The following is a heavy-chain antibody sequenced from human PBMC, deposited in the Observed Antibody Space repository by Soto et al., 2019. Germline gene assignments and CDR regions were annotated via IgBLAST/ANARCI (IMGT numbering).Heavy chain of an antibody. J-gene: IGHJ4*02. D-gene: IGHD2-2*01. CDR3: TTDRFCSSTSCSHDY. CDR2: IKSKTDGGTT. Sequence: GSLRLSCAASGFTFSNAWMSWVRQAPGKGLEWVGRIKSKTDGGTTDYAAPVKGRFTISRDDSKNTLYLQMNSLKTEDTAVYYCTTDRFCSSTSCSHDYWGQGTLVTVSS. V-gene: IGHV3-15*01. CDR1: GFTFSNAW.